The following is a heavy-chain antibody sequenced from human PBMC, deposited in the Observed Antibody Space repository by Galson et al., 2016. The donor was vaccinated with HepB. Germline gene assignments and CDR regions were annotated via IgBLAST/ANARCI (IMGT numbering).Heavy chain of an antibody. Sequence: SLRLSCAASGFSFQRFGMHWVRQAPGKRLEWVAVIWYYGSESEYLESVQGRFTVSRDNSKKTLYLEMDSLRNDDTAVYYCARGKGADYKDAFELWGQGTRVTVSS. V-gene: IGHV3-33*01. CDR2: IWYYGSES. J-gene: IGHJ3*01. CDR1: GFSFQRFG. CDR3: ARGKGADYKDAFEL. D-gene: IGHD4-11*01.